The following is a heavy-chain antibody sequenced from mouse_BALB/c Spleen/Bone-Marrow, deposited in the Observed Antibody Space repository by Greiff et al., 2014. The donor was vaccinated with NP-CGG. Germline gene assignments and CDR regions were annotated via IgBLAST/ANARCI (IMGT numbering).Heavy chain of an antibody. D-gene: IGHD1-1*01. CDR1: GFTFSDYY. Sequence: VQLKESGGGLVKPGGSLKLSCAASGFTFSDYYMYWVRQTPEKRLEWVATISDGGSYTYYPDSVKGRFTISRDNAKNNLYLQMSSLKSEDTAMYYCARFYYYGSNYFDVWGAGTTVTVSS. CDR3: ARFYYYGSNYFDV. CDR2: ISDGGSYT. J-gene: IGHJ1*01. V-gene: IGHV5-4*02.